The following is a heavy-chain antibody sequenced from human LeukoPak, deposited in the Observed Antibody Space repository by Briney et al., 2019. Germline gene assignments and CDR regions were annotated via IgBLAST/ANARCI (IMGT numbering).Heavy chain of an antibody. CDR2: INLSGDIT. Sequence: ASVKVSCKASGYSFTSYYMHWVRQAPGQGLEWMGIINLSGDITTYAQKFQGRVTVTSDTSTSTVYMELSSLRAEDTAVYYCARDTDEYISSWSDHWGQGTLVTVSS. CDR1: GYSFTSYY. CDR3: ARDTDEYISSWSDH. V-gene: IGHV1-46*01. D-gene: IGHD6-13*01. J-gene: IGHJ4*02.